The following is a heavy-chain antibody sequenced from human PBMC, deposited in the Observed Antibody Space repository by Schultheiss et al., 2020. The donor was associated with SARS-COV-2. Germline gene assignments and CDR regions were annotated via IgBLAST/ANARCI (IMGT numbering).Heavy chain of an antibody. CDR1: GFTFSSYG. Sequence: GESLKISCAASGFTFSSYGMHWVRQAPGKGLEWVAVIWYDGSNKYYADSVKGRFTISRDNSKNTLYLQMNSLRAEDTAVYYCASEGYGDYVYAFDIWGQGTMVTVSS. D-gene: IGHD4-17*01. V-gene: IGHV3-33*01. J-gene: IGHJ3*02. CDR3: ASEGYGDYVYAFDI. CDR2: IWYDGSNK.